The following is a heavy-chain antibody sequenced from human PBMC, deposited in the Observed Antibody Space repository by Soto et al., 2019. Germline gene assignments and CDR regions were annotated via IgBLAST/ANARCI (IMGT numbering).Heavy chain of an antibody. V-gene: IGHV4-30-2*01. D-gene: IGHD3-22*01. CDR3: ARGGVDYYDSSGYYFSPYYFDY. CDR2: IYHSGST. CDR1: GGSISSGGYS. J-gene: IGHJ4*02. Sequence: PSETLSLTCAVSGGSISSGGYSWSWIRQPPGKGLEWIGFIYHSGSTYYNPSLMSRVTISVDRSKNQFSLKLSSVTAADTAVYYCARGGVDYYDSSGYYFSPYYFDYWGQGTLVTVSS.